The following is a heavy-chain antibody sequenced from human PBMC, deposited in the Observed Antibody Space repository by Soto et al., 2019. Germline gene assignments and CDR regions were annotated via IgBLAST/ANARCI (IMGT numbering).Heavy chain of an antibody. CDR3: ARGQGDFWIGYYNSPIAYYYYGMDV. J-gene: IGHJ6*02. Sequence: GGSLRLSCAASGFTVSSNYMSWVRQAPGKGLEWVSVIYSGGSTYYADSVKGRFTISRDNSKNTLYLQMNSLRAEDTAVYYCARGQGDFWIGYYNSPIAYYYYGMDVWGQGTTVTVSS. V-gene: IGHV3-53*01. D-gene: IGHD3-3*01. CDR1: GFTVSSNY. CDR2: IYSGGST.